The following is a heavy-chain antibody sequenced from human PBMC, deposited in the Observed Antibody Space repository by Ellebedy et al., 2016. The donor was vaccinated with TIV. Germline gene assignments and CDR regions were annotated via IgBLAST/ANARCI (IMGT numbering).Heavy chain of an antibody. CDR2: IYYNENT. CDR1: GASISSYY. CDR3: ASTPVSAGSGYHPHDY. V-gene: IGHV4-59*08. D-gene: IGHD5-12*01. J-gene: IGHJ4*02. Sequence: MPSETLSLTCTVSGASISSYYWSWIRQPPGKGLEWIGYIYYNENTNYNPSLKSRVTISVDTSKHQFSLNLNSVTAADTAVYFCASTPVSAGSGYHPHDYWGQGILVTVSS.